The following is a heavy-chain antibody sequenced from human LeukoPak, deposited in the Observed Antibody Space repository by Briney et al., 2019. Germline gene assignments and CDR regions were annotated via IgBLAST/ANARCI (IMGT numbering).Heavy chain of an antibody. Sequence: PGGSLRLSCAASGFTFSSYAMHWVGQAPGKGLEWVAVISYDGSNKYYADSVKGRFTISRDNSKNTLYLQMNSLRAEDTAVYYCARFDYLDYWGQGTLVTVSS. J-gene: IGHJ4*02. CDR3: ARFDYLDY. CDR2: ISYDGSNK. D-gene: IGHD3-16*01. V-gene: IGHV3-30-3*01. CDR1: GFTFSSYA.